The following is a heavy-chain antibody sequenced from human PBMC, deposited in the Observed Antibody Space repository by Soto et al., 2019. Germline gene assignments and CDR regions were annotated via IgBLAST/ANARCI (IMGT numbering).Heavy chain of an antibody. J-gene: IGHJ4*02. D-gene: IGHD3-22*01. V-gene: IGHV1-69*01. Sequence: QVQLVQSGAEVKKPGSSVKVSCKASGGTFSSYAISWVRPAPGQGLEWMGGIIPIFGTANDAQKFEGRVTITADESTRTAYMELSSLRYEDTAVYYCARVSDSSGYFDYWGQGTLVNVSS. CDR3: ARVSDSSGYFDY. CDR2: IIPIFGTA. CDR1: GGTFSSYA.